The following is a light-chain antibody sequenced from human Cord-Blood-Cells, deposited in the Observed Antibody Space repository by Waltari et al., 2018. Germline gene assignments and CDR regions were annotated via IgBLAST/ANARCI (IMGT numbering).Light chain of an antibody. CDR3: AAWDDSLNGPVV. Sequence: QSVLTQPPSASGTPGQRVTISCSGSSSNIGSNTVNWYQQLPGKAPKLLIDSNNRRPSGVPDRFSGSKSGTSASLAISGLQSEDEADYYCAAWDDSLNGPVVFGGGTKLTVL. V-gene: IGLV1-44*01. CDR1: SSNIGSNT. CDR2: SNN. J-gene: IGLJ2*01.